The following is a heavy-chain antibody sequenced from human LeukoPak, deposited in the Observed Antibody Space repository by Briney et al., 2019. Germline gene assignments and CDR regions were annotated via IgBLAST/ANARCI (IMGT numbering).Heavy chain of an antibody. Sequence: ASVKVSCKASGYTFTSYDINWERQATGQGLEWMGWMNPNSGNTGYAQKFQGRVTMTRTTSISTAYMELSSLRSEDTAVYYCARGPYRGTIFGVVIGPFDYWGQGTLVTVSS. CDR2: MNPNSGNT. CDR3: ARGPYRGTIFGVVIGPFDY. V-gene: IGHV1-8*01. D-gene: IGHD3-3*01. CDR1: GYTFTSYD. J-gene: IGHJ4*02.